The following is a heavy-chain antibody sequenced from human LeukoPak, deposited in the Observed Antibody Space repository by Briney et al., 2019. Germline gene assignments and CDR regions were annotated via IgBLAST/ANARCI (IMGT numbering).Heavy chain of an antibody. J-gene: IGHJ4*02. Sequence: GGSLRLSCAASGLTFSTYWMHWVRQAPGKGLAWVARINRDGSIRTYANSVQGRVTISRDTAKDTLFLQMNSLRAEDTAVYYCAREARVGGALQYWGQGTPVTVSS. V-gene: IGHV3-74*03. D-gene: IGHD1-26*01. CDR1: GLTFSTYW. CDR2: INRDGSIR. CDR3: AREARVGGALQY.